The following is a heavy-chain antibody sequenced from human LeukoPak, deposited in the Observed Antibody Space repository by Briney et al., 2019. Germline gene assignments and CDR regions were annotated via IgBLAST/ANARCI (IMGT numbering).Heavy chain of an antibody. CDR1: GYSISSGYY. J-gene: IGHJ4*02. Sequence: KPSETLSLTCTVSGYSISSGYYWGWIRPPPGKGLEWIGSIYNSGSTYYNPSLKSRVTISVDTSKNQFSLKLSSVTAADTAVYYCARQKSAAGYYFDYWGQGTLVTVSS. V-gene: IGHV4-38-2*02. CDR2: IYNSGST. D-gene: IGHD6-13*01. CDR3: ARQKSAAGYYFDY.